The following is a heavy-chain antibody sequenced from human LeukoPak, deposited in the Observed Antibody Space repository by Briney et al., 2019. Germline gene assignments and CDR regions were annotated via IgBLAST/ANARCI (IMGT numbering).Heavy chain of an antibody. CDR3: ARRIGGTKDY. V-gene: IGHV3-23*01. Sequence: GGSLRLSCAASGFTFSNDVMSWVRQAPGKGPEWVSSIDRGGGGTDYADSVRGRFTISRDNFKNTSYLQMNSLRADDTAVYYCARRIGGTKDYWGQGAQVTVSS. CDR1: GFTFSNDV. CDR2: IDRGGGGT. J-gene: IGHJ4*02. D-gene: IGHD3-3*01.